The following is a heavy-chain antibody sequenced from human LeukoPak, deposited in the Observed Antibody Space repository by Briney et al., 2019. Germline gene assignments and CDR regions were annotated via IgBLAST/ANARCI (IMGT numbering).Heavy chain of an antibody. CDR2: IIPIFGTA. D-gene: IGHD3-10*01. CDR3: ARSNHYYGSGSGDAFDI. Sequence: ASVKVSCKASGGTFSSYAISWVRQAPGQGLEWMGGIIPIFGTANYAQKFQGRVTITADESTGTAYMELSSLRSEDTAVYYCARSNHYYGSGSGDAFDIWGQGTMVTVSS. J-gene: IGHJ3*02. CDR1: GGTFSSYA. V-gene: IGHV1-69*13.